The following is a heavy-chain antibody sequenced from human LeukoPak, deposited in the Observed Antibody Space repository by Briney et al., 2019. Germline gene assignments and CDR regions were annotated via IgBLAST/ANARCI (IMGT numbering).Heavy chain of an antibody. CDR3: ARVDSSSTNFDY. J-gene: IGHJ4*02. Sequence: SETLSLTCTVSGGSISSGGYYWSWIRQHPGKGLEWIGYIYYSGSTYYNPSLKSRITISVDTSKNQFSLKLSSVTAADTAVYYCARVDSSSTNFDYWGQGTLVTVSS. D-gene: IGHD6-13*01. CDR2: IYYSGST. V-gene: IGHV4-31*03. CDR1: GGSISSGGYY.